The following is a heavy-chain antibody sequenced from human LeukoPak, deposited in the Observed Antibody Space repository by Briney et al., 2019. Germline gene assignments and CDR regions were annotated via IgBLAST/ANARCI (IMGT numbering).Heavy chain of an antibody. CDR3: ARLYTSGCFDY. D-gene: IGHD6-19*01. CDR1: GFIFTTYW. CDR2: IKQDGSEK. J-gene: IGHJ4*02. V-gene: IGHV3-7*01. Sequence: SGGSLRLSCAASGFIFTTYWMSWVRQAPGKGLEWVANIKQDGSEKYYVDSVKGRLTISRDNAKNSLYLQMNSLRGEDTAVYYCARLYTSGCFDYWGQGTLVTVSS.